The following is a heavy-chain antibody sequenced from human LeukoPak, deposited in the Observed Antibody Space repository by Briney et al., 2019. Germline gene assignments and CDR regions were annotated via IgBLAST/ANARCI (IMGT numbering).Heavy chain of an antibody. CDR3: ARARELFYFDY. D-gene: IGHD3-10*01. V-gene: IGHV4-59*01. J-gene: IGHJ4*02. Sequence: TSETLSLTCTVSGGSISSYYWSWIRQPPGKGLEWIGSIYYSGSTNYNPSLKSRVTISVDTSKNQFFLKLSSVTAADTAVYYCARARELFYFDYWGQGTLVTVSS. CDR2: IYYSGST. CDR1: GGSISSYY.